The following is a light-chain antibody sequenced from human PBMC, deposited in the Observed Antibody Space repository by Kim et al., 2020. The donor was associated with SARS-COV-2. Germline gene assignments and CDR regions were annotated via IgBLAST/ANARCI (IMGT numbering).Light chain of an antibody. CDR3: QQYGDWPSLT. Sequence: SPGEGVTHSWRARQRVRNNLAGYQHRPGQAPRLLISGASTRATGIPARFSGSGSGTEFTLTISSLQSEDFAGYYCQQYGDWPSLTFGGWTKVDIK. V-gene: IGKV3-15*01. J-gene: IGKJ4*01. CDR1: QRVRNN. CDR2: GAS.